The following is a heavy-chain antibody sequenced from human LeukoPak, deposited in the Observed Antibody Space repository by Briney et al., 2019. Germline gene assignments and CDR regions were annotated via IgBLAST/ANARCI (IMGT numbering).Heavy chain of an antibody. V-gene: IGHV4-31*03. CDR3: ARDQGYFCDY. J-gene: IGHJ4*02. D-gene: IGHD3-9*01. CDR1: GGSISSGGYY. Sequence: SETLSLTCTVSGGSISSGGYYWSWIRQHPGKGLEWIGYIYYSGSTYYNPSLKSRVTISLDTSKNHFSLKVNSVTAADTAVYYCARDQGYFCDYWGQGPLVTVSS. CDR2: IYYSGST.